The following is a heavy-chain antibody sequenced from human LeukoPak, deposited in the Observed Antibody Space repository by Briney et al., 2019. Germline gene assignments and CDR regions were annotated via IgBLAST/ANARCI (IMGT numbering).Heavy chain of an antibody. CDR1: GFTFSSYS. J-gene: IGHJ3*02. D-gene: IGHD3-10*01. Sequence: PGGSLRLSCAASGFTFSSYSMNWVRQAPGKGLEWVSSISSSSSYIYYADSVKGRFTISRDNAKNSLYLQMNSLRAEDTAVYYCARVRRGPQGRGDAFDIWGQGTMVTVSS. V-gene: IGHV3-21*01. CDR3: ARVRRGPQGRGDAFDI. CDR2: ISSSSSYI.